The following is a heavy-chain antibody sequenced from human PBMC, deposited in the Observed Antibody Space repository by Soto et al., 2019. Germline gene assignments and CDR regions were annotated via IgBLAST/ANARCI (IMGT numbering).Heavy chain of an antibody. V-gene: IGHV3-23*01. D-gene: IGHD6-13*01. J-gene: IGHJ4*02. Sequence: PGGSLRLSCAASGFTFSSYAMSWVRQAPGKGLEWVSAISGSGVSTYYADSVKGRFTISRDNSKNTLYLQMNSLRAEDTAVYYCAKENGYSSSWFEFDYWGQGTLVTVSS. CDR3: AKENGYSSSWFEFDY. CDR1: GFTFSSYA. CDR2: ISGSGVST.